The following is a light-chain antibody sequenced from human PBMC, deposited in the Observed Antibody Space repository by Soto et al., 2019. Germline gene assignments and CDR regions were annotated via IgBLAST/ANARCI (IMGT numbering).Light chain of an antibody. Sequence: EIVMTQAPATLSVSPGDRATLSCRASQSVSSNLAWYQQKPGQAPRLIIYGASTRATGIPARFSGSGSGTEFTLTISSLQSEDFAVYYCQQYNNWPPITCGQGTRPEIK. V-gene: IGKV3-15*01. CDR3: QQYNNWPPIT. J-gene: IGKJ5*01. CDR1: QSVSSN. CDR2: GAS.